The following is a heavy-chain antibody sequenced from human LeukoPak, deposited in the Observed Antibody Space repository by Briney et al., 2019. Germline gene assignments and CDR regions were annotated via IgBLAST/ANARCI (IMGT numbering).Heavy chain of an antibody. V-gene: IGHV3-66*01. Sequence: GGSLRLSCAASGFTVSSNYMSWVRQAPGKGLEWVSVIYSGGSTYYADSVKGRFTISRDNSKNTLYLQINSLRAEDTAVYYCARIRWGAWDYWGQGTLVTVSS. CDR3: ARIRWGAWDY. D-gene: IGHD7-27*01. J-gene: IGHJ4*02. CDR1: GFTVSSNY. CDR2: IYSGGST.